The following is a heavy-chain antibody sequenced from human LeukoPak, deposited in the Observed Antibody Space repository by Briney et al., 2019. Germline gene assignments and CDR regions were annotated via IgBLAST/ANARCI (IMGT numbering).Heavy chain of an antibody. V-gene: IGHV3-23*01. CDR3: SKNRAHQPVLNS. D-gene: IGHD3-10*01. CDR1: GFTFSSYA. CDR2: IIGSGSST. J-gene: IGHJ4*02. Sequence: GGSLRLSCAASGFTFSSYAMSWVRQAPGKGLEWVSAIIGSGSSTYYADSVKGRFTISRDNSKNTLFLQMNSLRAEDTAVYYFSKNRAHQPVLNSWGQGTLVTVSS.